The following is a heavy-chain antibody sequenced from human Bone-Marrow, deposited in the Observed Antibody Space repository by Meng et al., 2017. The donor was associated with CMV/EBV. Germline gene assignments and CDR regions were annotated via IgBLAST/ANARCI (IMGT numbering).Heavy chain of an antibody. Sequence: GESLKISCAASGFTFSSYAMNWVRQAPGKGLEWVSVISGGGSTTCYADSVKGRFTLSRDNSKNTVYLQMNSLRADDTAVYYCAKKVSGNAPLDYWGQGTLVTVSS. CDR2: ISGGGSTT. CDR3: AKKVSGNAPLDY. CDR1: GFTFSSYA. J-gene: IGHJ4*02. V-gene: IGHV3-23*01. D-gene: IGHD5/OR15-5a*01.